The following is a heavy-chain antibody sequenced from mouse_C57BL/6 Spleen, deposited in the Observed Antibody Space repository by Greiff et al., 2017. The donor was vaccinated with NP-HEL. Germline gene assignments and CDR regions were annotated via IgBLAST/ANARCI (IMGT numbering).Heavy chain of an antibody. V-gene: IGHV1-26*01. J-gene: IGHJ4*01. CDR1: GYTFTDYY. CDR2: INPNNGGT. D-gene: IGHD4-1*01. Sequence: VQLQQSGPELVKPGASVKISCKASGYTFTDYYMNWVKQSHGKSLEWIGDINPNNGGTSYNQKFKGKATLTVDKSSSTAYMELRSLTSEDSAVYYCARRSLTDYYAMDYWGQGTSVTVSS. CDR3: ARRSLTDYYAMDY.